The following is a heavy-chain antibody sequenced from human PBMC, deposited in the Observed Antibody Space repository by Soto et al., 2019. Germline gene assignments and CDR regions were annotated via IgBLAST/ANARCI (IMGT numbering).Heavy chain of an antibody. V-gene: IGHV4-31*03. D-gene: IGHD6-13*01. Sequence: QVQLQESGPGLVKPSQTLSLTCTVSGGSISSGGYYWGGFRKPPGRALEWIGYIYYSGSTYYNPSLKSRVTISVDTSKNQFSLKLSSVTAADTAVYYCARGGIAAAAPPDYWGQGTLVTVSS. CDR1: GGSISSGGYY. CDR2: IYYSGST. J-gene: IGHJ4*02. CDR3: ARGGIAAAAPPDY.